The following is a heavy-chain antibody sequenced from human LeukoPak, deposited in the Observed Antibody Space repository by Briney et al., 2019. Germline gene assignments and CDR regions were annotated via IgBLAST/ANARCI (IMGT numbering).Heavy chain of an antibody. D-gene: IGHD3-10*01. Sequence: SETLSLTCTVSGGSISGYYWSWIRQPPGKGPEWIGYIYYSGSTNYNPSLKSRVTISVDTSKNQFSLKLSSVTAADTAVYYCARGVLAEYYGSGRADRDYFDYWGQGTLVTVSS. CDR3: ARGVLAEYYGSGRADRDYFDY. J-gene: IGHJ4*02. CDR1: GGSISGYY. V-gene: IGHV4-59*12. CDR2: IYYSGST.